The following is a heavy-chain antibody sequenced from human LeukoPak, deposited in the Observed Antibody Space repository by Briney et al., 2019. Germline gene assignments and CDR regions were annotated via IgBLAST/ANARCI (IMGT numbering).Heavy chain of an antibody. V-gene: IGHV3-53*01. D-gene: IGHD2/OR15-2a*01. CDR2: IYSGGST. Sequence: PGGSLRLSCAASGFTVSNNYMSWVRQAPGKGLEWVSVIYSGGSTYYADSVKGRFTISRDNSQNTLYLQMNSLRAEDTAVYYCAKDLYGNFDYWGQGTLVTVSS. CDR1: GFTVSNNY. J-gene: IGHJ4*02. CDR3: AKDLYGNFDY.